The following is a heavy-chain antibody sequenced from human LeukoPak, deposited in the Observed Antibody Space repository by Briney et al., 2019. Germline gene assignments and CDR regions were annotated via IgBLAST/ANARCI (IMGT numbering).Heavy chain of an antibody. V-gene: IGHV4-34*01. CDR2: INHSGST. CDR1: GGSFSGYY. J-gene: IGHJ6*03. D-gene: IGHD6-19*01. CDR3: ARGSAVARQYYYYYMDV. Sequence: SETLSLTCAVYGGSFSGYYWSWIRQPPGKGLERIGEINHSGSTNYNPSLKSRVTISVDTSKNQFSLKLSSVTAADTAVYYCARGSAVARQYYYYYMDVWGKGTTVTVSS.